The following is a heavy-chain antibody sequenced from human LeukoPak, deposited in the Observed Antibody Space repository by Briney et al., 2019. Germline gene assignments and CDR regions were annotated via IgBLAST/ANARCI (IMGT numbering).Heavy chain of an antibody. D-gene: IGHD1-26*01. CDR2: ISGSGGST. V-gene: IGHV3-23*01. Sequence: GASLRLSCAASGLTFSSYAMSWVRQAPGKGLEWVSAISGSGGSTYYADSVEGRFTISRDNSKNTLYLQMNSLRAEDTAVYYCAKDAYSGSYNAFDIWGQGTMVTVSS. J-gene: IGHJ3*02. CDR3: AKDAYSGSYNAFDI. CDR1: GLTFSSYA.